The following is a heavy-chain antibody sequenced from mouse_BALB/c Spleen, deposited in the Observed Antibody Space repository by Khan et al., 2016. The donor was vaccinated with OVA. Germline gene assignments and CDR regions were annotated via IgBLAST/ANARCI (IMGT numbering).Heavy chain of an antibody. Sequence: VQLQQPGPELVKPGASVKISCKASGYSFTGYFMNWVMQSHGKRLEWIGRINPHIGETFYNQKFKDKATLTVDESSSTAHMELRSLASEDSAVYYCARKNGGDFDYWGQGTTLTVSS. CDR1: GYSFTGYF. CDR2: INPHIGET. J-gene: IGHJ2*01. CDR3: ARKNGGDFDY. D-gene: IGHD1-1*01. V-gene: IGHV1-20*02.